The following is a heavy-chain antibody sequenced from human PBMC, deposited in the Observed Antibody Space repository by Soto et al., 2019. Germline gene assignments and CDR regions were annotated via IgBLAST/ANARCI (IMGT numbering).Heavy chain of an antibody. J-gene: IGHJ4*02. D-gene: IGHD2-8*01. Sequence: PGGSLRLSCAASGFTFSSYWMSWVRQAPGKGLEWVANIKQDGSEKYYVDSVKGRFTISRDNAKNSLYLQMNSLRAEDTAVYYCARGWLLGYCTNGVCSISDYWGQGTLVTVS. V-gene: IGHV3-7*01. CDR2: IKQDGSEK. CDR1: GFTFSSYW. CDR3: ARGWLLGYCTNGVCSISDY.